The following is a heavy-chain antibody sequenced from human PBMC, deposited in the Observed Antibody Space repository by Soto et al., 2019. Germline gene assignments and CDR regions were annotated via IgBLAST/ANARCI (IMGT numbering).Heavy chain of an antibody. J-gene: IGHJ6*02. CDR1: GYSFTSYW. Sequence: GESLKISCKGSGYSFTSYWISWVRQMPGKGLEWMGRIDPIDSYTNYSPSFQGHVTISADKSISTAYLQWSSLEASDTAMYYCARRAHMSRRGETFSYYYYGMDVWGQGTTVTVSS. CDR3: ARRAHMSRRGETFSYYYYGMDV. D-gene: IGHD3-16*01. CDR2: IDPIDSYT. V-gene: IGHV5-10-1*01.